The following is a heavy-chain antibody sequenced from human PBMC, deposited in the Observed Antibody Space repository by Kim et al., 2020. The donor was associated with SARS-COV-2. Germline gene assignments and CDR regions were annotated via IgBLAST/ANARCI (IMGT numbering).Heavy chain of an antibody. D-gene: IGHD6-6*01. CDR3: AKEAAARRLFDY. Sequence: GGSLRLSCAASGFTFSFYGMGWVRQAPGKGLEFVSAISASGGNTFDADSVKGRFTISRDNSKNILYLQMNSLRAEDTASYYCAKEAAARRLFDYWGQGT. CDR1: GFTFSFYG. V-gene: IGHV3-23*01. CDR2: ISASGGNT. J-gene: IGHJ4*02.